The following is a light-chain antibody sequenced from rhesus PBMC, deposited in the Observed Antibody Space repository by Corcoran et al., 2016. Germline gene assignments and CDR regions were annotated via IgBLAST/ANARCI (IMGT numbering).Light chain of an antibody. CDR2: AAS. CDR1: QGISNA. V-gene: IGKV1-33*02. J-gene: IGKJ2*01. Sequence: DIQMSQSPSSLSASVGDKVTITCRASQGISNALAWYQQKPGKAPKLLNYAASNLESGVPSRFRGSRSGTDFTLTISSLQPEDFATYYCQQGYITPHSFGQGTKVEIK. CDR3: QQGYITPHS.